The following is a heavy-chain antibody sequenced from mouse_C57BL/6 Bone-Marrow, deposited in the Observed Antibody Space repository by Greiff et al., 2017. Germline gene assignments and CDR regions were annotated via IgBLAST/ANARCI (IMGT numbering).Heavy chain of an antibody. CDR1: GYTFTSYW. CDR2: IYPGSGST. J-gene: IGHJ2*01. CDR3: ARRGDYDSDDFDY. Sequence: QVQLQQPGAELVKPGASVKMSCKASGYTFTSYWITWVKQRPGQGLEWIGDIYPGSGSTNYNEKFKSKATLTVDTSSSTAYMQLSSLTSEDSAVYYGARRGDYDSDDFDYWGQGTTLTVSS. V-gene: IGHV1-55*01. D-gene: IGHD2-4*01.